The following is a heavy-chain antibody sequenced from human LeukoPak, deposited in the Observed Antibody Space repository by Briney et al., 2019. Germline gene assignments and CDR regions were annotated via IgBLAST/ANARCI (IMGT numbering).Heavy chain of an antibody. V-gene: IGHV1-8*01. CDR2: MNPNSGNT. Sequence: GASVKVSCKASGYTFTSYDINWVRQATGQGLEWMGWMNPNSGNTGYAQKFQGRVTMTRDTSISTAYMELSRLRSDDTAVYYCARDHNYDSSGLAGYWGQGTLVTVSS. CDR3: ARDHNYDSSGLAGY. CDR1: GYTFTSYD. J-gene: IGHJ4*02. D-gene: IGHD3-22*01.